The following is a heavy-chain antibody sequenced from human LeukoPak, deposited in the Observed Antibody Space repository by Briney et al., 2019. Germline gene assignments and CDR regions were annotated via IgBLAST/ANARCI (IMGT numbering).Heavy chain of an antibody. CDR3: ARAPTIDPTYYYYGMDV. V-gene: IGHV3-48*02. D-gene: IGHD1-1*01. Sequence: SGGSLRLSCAASGFTFSSYSMNWVRQAPGKGLEWVSYISSSSSTICYADSVKGRFTISRDNAKNSLYLQMNSLRDEDTAVYYCARAPTIDPTYYYYGMDVWGQGTTVTVSS. CDR2: ISSSSSTI. CDR1: GFTFSSYS. J-gene: IGHJ6*02.